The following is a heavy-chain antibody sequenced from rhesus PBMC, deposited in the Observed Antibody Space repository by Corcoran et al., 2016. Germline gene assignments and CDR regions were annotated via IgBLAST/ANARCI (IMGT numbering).Heavy chain of an antibody. Sequence: EVQLVESGGGLAKPGGSLRLSCSASGFTFSSYWMNWGRQARGQGVRQAVGKGLEGVSSSSGGGERTDYADSVKGRFTISRDNSKNTRSLQMNSLRAEDTAVYYCANLKGDWGQGVLVTVSS. V-gene: IGHV3S25*01. CDR3: ANLKGD. CDR1: GFTFSSYW. CDR2: SSGGGERT. J-gene: IGHJ4*01.